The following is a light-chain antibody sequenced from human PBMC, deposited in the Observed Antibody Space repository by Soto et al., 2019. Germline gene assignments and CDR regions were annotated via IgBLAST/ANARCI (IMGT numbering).Light chain of an antibody. J-gene: IGLJ1*01. CDR2: EVS. CDR1: SSDVGGYNY. CDR3: SSYAGDYNLYV. Sequence: QSVLTQPPSASGSPGQSVTISCTGTSSDVGGYNYVSWYQHHPGKAPKLLIYEVSKRPSGVPDRFSGSKSANTASLTVSGLQAVDEADYFCSSYAGDYNLYVFGTGTQLTVL. V-gene: IGLV2-8*01.